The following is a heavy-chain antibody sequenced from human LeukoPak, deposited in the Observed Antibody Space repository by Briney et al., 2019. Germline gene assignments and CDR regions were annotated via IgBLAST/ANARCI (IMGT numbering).Heavy chain of an antibody. CDR3: ARDLRAYYDFWSGYFSFSIDY. D-gene: IGHD3-3*01. CDR1: GFTFSSYA. CDR2: ISYDGSNK. Sequence: QPGWSLRLSCAASGFTFSSYAMHWVRQAPGKGLEWVAVISYDGSNKYYADSVKGRFTISRDNSKNTLYLQMNSLRAEDTAVYYCARDLRAYYDFWSGYFSFSIDYWGQGTLVTVSS. V-gene: IGHV3-30*04. J-gene: IGHJ4*02.